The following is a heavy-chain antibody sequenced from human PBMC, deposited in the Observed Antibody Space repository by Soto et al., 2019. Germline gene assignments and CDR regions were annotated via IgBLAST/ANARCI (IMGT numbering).Heavy chain of an antibody. CDR2: ISAYNGNT. CDR1: GYTFTSYG. D-gene: IGHD3-3*01. J-gene: IGHJ3*02. V-gene: IGHV1-18*01. CDR3: ARDQRRITIFGVVVPDAFDI. Sequence: ASVKVSCKASGYTFTSYGISWVRQAPGQGLEWMGWISAYNGNTNYAQKFQGRVTMTRDTSTSTVYMELSSLRSEDTAVYYCARDQRRITIFGVVVPDAFDIWGQGTMVTVSS.